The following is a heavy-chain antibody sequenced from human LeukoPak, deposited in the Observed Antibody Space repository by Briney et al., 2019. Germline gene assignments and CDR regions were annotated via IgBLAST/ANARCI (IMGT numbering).Heavy chain of an antibody. D-gene: IGHD6-13*01. Sequence: PSETPSLTCTVSGGSISSYYWSWIRQPPGKGLEWIGYIYYSGSTNYNPSLKSRVTILVDTSKNQFSLKLSSVTAADTAVYYCARHSSSWYVSAPFDYWGQGTLVTVSS. CDR2: IYYSGST. V-gene: IGHV4-59*01. J-gene: IGHJ4*02. CDR1: GGSISSYY. CDR3: ARHSSSWYVSAPFDY.